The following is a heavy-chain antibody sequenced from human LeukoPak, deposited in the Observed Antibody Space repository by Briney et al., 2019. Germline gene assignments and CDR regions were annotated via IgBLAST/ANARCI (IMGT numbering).Heavy chain of an antibody. J-gene: IGHJ6*03. CDR1: GFTFSSYA. Sequence: GWSLRLSCAASGFTFSSYAMHWVRQAPGKGLEWVAVISYDGSNKYYADSVKGRFTISRDNSKNTLYLQMNSLRAEDTAVYYCAKDRVSMVRGVYYYYYYMDVWGKGTTVTVSS. CDR2: ISYDGSNK. CDR3: AKDRVSMVRGVYYYYYYMDV. D-gene: IGHD3-10*01. V-gene: IGHV3-30-3*01.